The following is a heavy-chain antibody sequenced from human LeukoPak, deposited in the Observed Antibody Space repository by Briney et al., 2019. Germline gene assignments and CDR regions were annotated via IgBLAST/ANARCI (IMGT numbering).Heavy chain of an antibody. D-gene: IGHD6-13*01. CDR3: ARGAAAGPYYYYYGMDV. Sequence: KPSETLSLTCTVSGGSISSSSYYWGWIRQPPGKGLEWIGSIYYSGSTYYNPSLRSRVTISVDTSKNQFSLKLSSVTAADTAVYYCARGAAAGPYYYYYGMDVWGQGTTVTVSS. V-gene: IGHV4-39*07. CDR2: IYYSGST. CDR1: GGSISSSSYY. J-gene: IGHJ6*02.